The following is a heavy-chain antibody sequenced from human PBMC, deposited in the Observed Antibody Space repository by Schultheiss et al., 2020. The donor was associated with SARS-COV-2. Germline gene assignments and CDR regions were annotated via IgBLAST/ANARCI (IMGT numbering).Heavy chain of an antibody. J-gene: IGHJ5*02. CDR1: GGSISSYY. CDR3: ARVGGSSSACGYLFDH. V-gene: IGHV4-59*01. Sequence: SETLSLTCTVSGGSISSYYWSWIRQPAGKGLEWIGYISYSGSTNYDPSLKSRVTISLDTSKNLFSLELTSVTAADTATYYCARVGGSSSACGYLFDHWGQEALVTVTS. CDR2: ISYSGST. D-gene: IGHD3-16*01.